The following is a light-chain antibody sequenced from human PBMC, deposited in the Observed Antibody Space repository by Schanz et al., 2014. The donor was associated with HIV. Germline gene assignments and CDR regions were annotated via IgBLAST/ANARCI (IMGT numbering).Light chain of an antibody. CDR2: EVS. V-gene: IGLV2-8*01. Sequence: QSALAQPPSASGSPGQSVPISCPGTSSDLGAYNYAPCYQHHPGKAPKLMIYEVSKRPSGVPDRFSGSKSGNTASLTVSGLQAEDEADYYCSSYAGSNKVFGGGTKLTVL. CDR3: SSYAGSNKV. J-gene: IGLJ2*01. CDR1: SSDLGAYNY.